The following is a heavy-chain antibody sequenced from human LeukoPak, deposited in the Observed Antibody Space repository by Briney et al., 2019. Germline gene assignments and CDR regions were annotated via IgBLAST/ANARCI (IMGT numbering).Heavy chain of an antibody. CDR3: ARGGWFHDC. CDR2: IRYSGST. D-gene: IGHD6-19*01. J-gene: IGHJ4*02. Sequence: PSETLSLTCSVSGGSINTTYWSWIRQPPGKGLEWIGNIRYSGSTNYNSSLKSRVTISVDTSKNQFSLKMISVTTADTAVYFCARGGWFHDCRGQGTLVTVSS. CDR1: GGSINTTY. V-gene: IGHV4-59*01.